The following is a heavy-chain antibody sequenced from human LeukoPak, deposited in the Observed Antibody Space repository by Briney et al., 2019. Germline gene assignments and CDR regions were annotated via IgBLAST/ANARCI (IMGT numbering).Heavy chain of an antibody. CDR2: INPNSGGT. Sequence: GASVKVSCKASGYTSTGYFMHWVRQAPGQGLEWMGWINPNSGGTNNAQKFQGRVTRTRNTSISTVYMELSRLTSDDTAVFYCARRYYDALTGYYPFDHWGEGTLVTVSS. D-gene: IGHD3-9*01. V-gene: IGHV1-2*02. CDR1: GYTSTGYF. CDR3: ARRYYDALTGYYPFDH. J-gene: IGHJ4*02.